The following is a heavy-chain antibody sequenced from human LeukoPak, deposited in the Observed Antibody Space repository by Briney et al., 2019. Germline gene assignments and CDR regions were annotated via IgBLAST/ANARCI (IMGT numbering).Heavy chain of an antibody. CDR2: ISGSGGSI. V-gene: IGHV3-23*01. D-gene: IGHD3-10*01. Sequence: TGGSLRLSCAAFGFTFSSSAMSWVRQAPGKGLEWVSAISGSGGSIYYADSVKGRFTNSRDDSKNTLYLQMNSLRADDTAVYYCAKERGGEFDYWGQGTLVTVSS. CDR3: AKERGGEFDY. J-gene: IGHJ4*02. CDR1: GFTFSSSA.